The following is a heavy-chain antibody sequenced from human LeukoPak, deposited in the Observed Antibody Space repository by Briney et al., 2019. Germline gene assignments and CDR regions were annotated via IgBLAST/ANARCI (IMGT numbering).Heavy chain of an antibody. J-gene: IGHJ4*02. CDR3: VRDGSPNYGDYAFFDN. CDR1: GFTFSGHS. D-gene: IGHD4-17*01. V-gene: IGHV3-21*01. Sequence: MAGGSLRLSCAASGFTFSGHSMSWVRQAPGKGLEWVSSITSTGSHVYYPDSLKGRLTISRDNTKNSLFLQTNSLRVEDTAVYYCVRDGSPNYGDYAFFDNWGQGTLVTVSS. CDR2: ITSTGSHV.